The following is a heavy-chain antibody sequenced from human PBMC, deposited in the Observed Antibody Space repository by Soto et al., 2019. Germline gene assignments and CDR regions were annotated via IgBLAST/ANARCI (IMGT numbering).Heavy chain of an antibody. CDR2: TNPKSGYT. D-gene: IGHD4-17*01. CDR3: ARTDGDLDS. V-gene: IGHV1-8*01. Sequence: QVQLVQSGAEVKKPGASVKVSCKTSGYTFTRYDINWVRQAPGQGLEWMGWTNPKSGYTGSAQKFQGRITMTRDSSISTAYMELNGLTSEDTAVYYCARTDGDLDSWGQGTLVTVSS. CDR1: GYTFTRYD. J-gene: IGHJ4*02.